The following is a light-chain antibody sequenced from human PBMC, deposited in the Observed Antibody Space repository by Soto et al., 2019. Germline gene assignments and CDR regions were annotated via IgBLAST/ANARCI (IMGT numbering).Light chain of an antibody. V-gene: IGLV2-11*01. Sequence: QSVLTQPASVSGSPGQSITISCTGTSSDVGFYNYVSWYQQHPGKAPKLMIYDVSKRPSGVPDRFSGSKSGNTASLTISGLQAEDEADYYCCSYAGSYTLGVFGGGTKLTVL. CDR2: DVS. CDR1: SSDVGFYNY. J-gene: IGLJ3*02. CDR3: CSYAGSYTLGV.